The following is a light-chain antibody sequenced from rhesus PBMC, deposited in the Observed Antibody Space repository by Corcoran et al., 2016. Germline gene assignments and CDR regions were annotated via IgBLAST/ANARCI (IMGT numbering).Light chain of an antibody. CDR1: QDISSY. CDR2: DAS. V-gene: IGKV1-28*03. Sequence: DIQMTQSPSSLSASVGDTVTITCRASQDISSYLNWFQQKPGKAPNLLIYDASSLQSGVPSRFSGSGSGTDLTLTSSSLQPEEFATYFCLHHNNYPWTFGQGTKVEIK. CDR3: LHHNNYPWT. J-gene: IGKJ1*01.